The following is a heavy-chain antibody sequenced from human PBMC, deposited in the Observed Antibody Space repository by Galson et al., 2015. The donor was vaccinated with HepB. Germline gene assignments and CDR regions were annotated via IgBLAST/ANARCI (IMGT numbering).Heavy chain of an antibody. J-gene: IGHJ4*02. D-gene: IGHD3-10*01. CDR2: LNGDGSST. Sequence: SLRLSCAASGFTFSSYSMNWVRQAPGKGLVWVSRLNGDGSSTNYADSVKGRFTISRDNAKNTLYLQMNSLRPEDTAVYYCARGEGTFSALVDYWGQGTLVTVSS. V-gene: IGHV3-74*01. CDR1: GFTFSSYS. CDR3: ARGEGTFSALVDY.